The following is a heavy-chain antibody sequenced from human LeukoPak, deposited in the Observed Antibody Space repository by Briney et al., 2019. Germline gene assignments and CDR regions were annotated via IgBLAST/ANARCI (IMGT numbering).Heavy chain of an antibody. D-gene: IGHD5-24*01. CDR3: ARGRRNQWLQPLLDV. Sequence: PLETLSLTCTVSGYSISSGYYWGWIRQPPGKGLEWIGEINHSGSTNYNPSLKSRVTISVDTSKNQFSLKLSSVTAADTAVYYCARGRRNQWLQPLLDVWGKGTTVTVSS. J-gene: IGHJ6*04. CDR2: INHSGST. V-gene: IGHV4-38-2*02. CDR1: GYSISSGYY.